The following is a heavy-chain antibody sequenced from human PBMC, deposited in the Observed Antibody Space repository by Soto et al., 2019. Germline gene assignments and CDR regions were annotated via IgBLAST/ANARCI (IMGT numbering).Heavy chain of an antibody. CDR1: GGSISSGGYY. Sequence: SETQSLTCTVSGGSISSGGYYWSWIRQHPGKGLEWLGFIYYSGSTYYSPSLKSRVTISVDASKNLFSLKLSSVTAADTAVYYCARTYVTDVVVVPASKDYMDVWGKGTTVTVSS. D-gene: IGHD2-2*01. J-gene: IGHJ6*03. V-gene: IGHV4-39*01. CDR2: IYYSGST. CDR3: ARTYVTDVVVVPASKDYMDV.